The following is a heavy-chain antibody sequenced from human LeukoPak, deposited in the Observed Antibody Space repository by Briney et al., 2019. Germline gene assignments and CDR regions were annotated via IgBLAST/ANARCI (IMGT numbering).Heavy chain of an antibody. D-gene: IGHD3-10*01. V-gene: IGHV3-30*02. CDR3: AKGELARVKNVGFDY. CDR1: GFTFSSYG. Sequence: GGSLRLSCAASGFTFSSYGMHWVRQAPGKGLEWVAVIWYGGSNKYYADSVKGRFTISRDNSKNTLYLQMNSLRAEDTAVYYSAKGELARVKNVGFDYWGQGTLVTVSS. CDR2: IWYGGSNK. J-gene: IGHJ4*02.